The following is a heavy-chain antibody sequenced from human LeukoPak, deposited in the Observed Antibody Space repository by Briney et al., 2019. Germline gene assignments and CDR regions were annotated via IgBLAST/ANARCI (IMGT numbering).Heavy chain of an antibody. J-gene: IGHJ6*02. Sequence: SQTLSLTCAISGDSVSSNSAAWNWIRQSPSRGLEWLGRTYYRSKWYNDYAVSMKSRITINPDTSKNQFSLQLNSVTPEDTAVYYCARTPSTYYYDSSGYYPYYYYGMDVWGQGTTVTVSS. CDR1: GDSVSSNSAA. CDR3: ARTPSTYYYDSSGYYPYYYYGMDV. CDR2: TYYRSKWYN. V-gene: IGHV6-1*01. D-gene: IGHD3-22*01.